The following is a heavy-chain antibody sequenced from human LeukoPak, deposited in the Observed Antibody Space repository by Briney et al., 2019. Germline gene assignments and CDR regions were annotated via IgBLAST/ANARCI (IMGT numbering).Heavy chain of an antibody. CDR2: ISGSGDST. D-gene: IGHD1-26*01. CDR3: AKPRIVGVKGLDP. Sequence: GGSLRLSCAASGFIFSNYVMSWVRQAPGQGLEWVSVISGSGDSTYYADSVKGRFTISRDNSKNTLYLQMNSLRAEDTAVYYCAKPRIVGVKGLDPWGQGTLVTVSS. V-gene: IGHV3-23*01. CDR1: GFIFSNYV. J-gene: IGHJ5*02.